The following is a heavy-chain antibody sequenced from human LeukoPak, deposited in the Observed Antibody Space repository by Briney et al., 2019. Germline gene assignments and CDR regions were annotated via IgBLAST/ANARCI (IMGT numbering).Heavy chain of an antibody. CDR3: ARITVPGTGSFDC. V-gene: IGHV3-48*03. CDR2: IYSSSTI. Sequence: GGSLRLSCAASGFTLSSYEMNWVRQAPGKGLEWVSYIYSSSTIYYADSVKGRFTISRDNAKNSLFLQMNSLRAEDTAVYYCARITVPGTGSFDCWGQGTLVTVSS. J-gene: IGHJ4*02. CDR1: GFTLSSYE. D-gene: IGHD6-19*01.